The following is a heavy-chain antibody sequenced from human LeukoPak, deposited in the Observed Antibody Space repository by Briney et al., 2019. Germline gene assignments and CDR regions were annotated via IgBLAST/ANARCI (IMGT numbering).Heavy chain of an antibody. V-gene: IGHV4-59*01. D-gene: IGHD3-22*01. Sequence: KTSETLSLICTVSGGSISSYYWSWIRQPPGKGLEWIGYIYYSGSTNYNPSLKSRVTISVDTSKNQFSLKLSSVTAADTAVYYCAASGYYDSSGYSYSYWYFDLWGRGTLVTVSS. CDR2: IYYSGST. CDR3: AASGYYDSSGYSYSYWYFDL. CDR1: GGSISSYY. J-gene: IGHJ2*01.